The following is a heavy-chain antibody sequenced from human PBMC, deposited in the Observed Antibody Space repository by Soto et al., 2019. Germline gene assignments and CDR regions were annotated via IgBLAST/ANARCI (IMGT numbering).Heavy chain of an antibody. CDR2: IYHDGTT. CDR3: AKMKIGSFGMDV. CDR1: GGSISRTTW. D-gene: IGHD3-10*01. Sequence: QVRLQESGPGVVKPSGTLSLTCAVSGGSISRTTWCSWVRQPPGKGLEWIGEIYHDGTTNYSPSLKSRVTLSMDKSKNQFSLKVNSVTAADTAVYYCAKMKIGSFGMDVWGQGTTVTVSS. V-gene: IGHV4-4*02. J-gene: IGHJ6*02.